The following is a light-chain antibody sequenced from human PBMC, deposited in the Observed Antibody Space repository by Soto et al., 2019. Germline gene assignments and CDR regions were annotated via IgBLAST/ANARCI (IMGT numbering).Light chain of an antibody. CDR1: QSISSW. Sequence: DSQMTQYPSTLSASVGDRVTITCRASQSISSWFAWYQQKPGKAPKLLISKASTLQSGVPPRFSGSGSGTEFTLTISRLQPDDFATYYCQQYERYPMTFGGGTKVEIK. CDR2: KAS. J-gene: IGKJ4*01. CDR3: QQYERYPMT. V-gene: IGKV1-5*03.